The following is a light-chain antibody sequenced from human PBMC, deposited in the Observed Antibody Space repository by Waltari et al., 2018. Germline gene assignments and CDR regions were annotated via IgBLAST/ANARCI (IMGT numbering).Light chain of an antibody. CDR1: QSVGSI. CDR3: QQYYNWPRT. V-gene: IGKV3-15*01. Sequence: EIVMTQSPGTLFASPGERVILSCRASQSVGSILAWYQQKPGQAPRLLIYRASTRATDIPGTFSGSGSGTGFTLTISSLQSEDFALYYCQQYYNWPRTFGQGTKVEIK. CDR2: RAS. J-gene: IGKJ1*01.